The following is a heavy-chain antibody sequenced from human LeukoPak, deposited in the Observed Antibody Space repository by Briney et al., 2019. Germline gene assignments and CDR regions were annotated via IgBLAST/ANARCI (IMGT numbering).Heavy chain of an antibody. Sequence: PSETLSLTCTVSGGSISSYYWSWIRQPPGKGLEWIGYIYYSGSTNYNPSLKSRVTISVDTSKNQFSLKLSSVTAADTAVYYCARWAREEYGDYADYFDYWGQGTLVTVSS. D-gene: IGHD4-17*01. V-gene: IGHV4-59*12. CDR2: IYYSGST. J-gene: IGHJ4*02. CDR3: ARWAREEYGDYADYFDY. CDR1: GGSISSYY.